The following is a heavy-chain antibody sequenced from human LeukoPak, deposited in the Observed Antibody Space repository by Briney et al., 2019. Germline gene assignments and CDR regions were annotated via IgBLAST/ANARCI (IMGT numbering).Heavy chain of an antibody. D-gene: IGHD3-22*01. Sequence: GGSLRLSCAASGFTFSDYYMSWIRQAPGEGLEWVSYISSSGSTIYYADSVKGRFTISRDNAKNSLYLQMNSLRAEDTAVYYCARDRTYYDSSGYLIDYWGQGTLVTVSS. CDR2: ISSSGSTI. V-gene: IGHV3-11*01. J-gene: IGHJ4*02. CDR1: GFTFSDYY. CDR3: ARDRTYYDSSGYLIDY.